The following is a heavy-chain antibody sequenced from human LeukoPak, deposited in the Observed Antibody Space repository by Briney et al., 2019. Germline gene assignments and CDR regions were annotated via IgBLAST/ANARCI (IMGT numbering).Heavy chain of an antibody. V-gene: IGHV3-21*01. J-gene: IGHJ4*02. CDR2: LSGSTTYI. Sequence: GGSLRLSCAASGFDFTTYSMNWVRQAPGEGLEWVSSLSGSTTYIYYEDSVKGRFTVSRDNAKNSLYLQMNSLRAEDTAIYYCARTRYCGGGSCFALDYWGLGTLVTVSS. D-gene: IGHD2-15*01. CDR1: GFDFTTYS. CDR3: ARTRYCGGGSCFALDY.